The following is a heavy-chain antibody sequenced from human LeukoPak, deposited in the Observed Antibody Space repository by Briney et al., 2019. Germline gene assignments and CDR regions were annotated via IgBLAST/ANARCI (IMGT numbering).Heavy chain of an antibody. D-gene: IGHD6-19*01. Sequence: GGSLRLSCAASGFTFSSYVMTWVRQAPGRGLEWVSSIGNSGRDTYYADSMKGRFTISRDNAKNSLYLQMNSLRAEDTAVYYCARASGWYRSGDYWGQGTLVTVSS. J-gene: IGHJ4*02. CDR2: IGNSGRDT. CDR1: GFTFSSYV. CDR3: ARASGWYRSGDY. V-gene: IGHV3-21*04.